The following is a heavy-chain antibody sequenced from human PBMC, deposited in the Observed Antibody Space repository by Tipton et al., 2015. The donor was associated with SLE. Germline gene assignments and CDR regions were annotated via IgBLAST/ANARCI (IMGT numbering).Heavy chain of an antibody. CDR3: ARILIDYFFHGMDV. CDR1: GGSINGYH. D-gene: IGHD3-3*01. CDR2: FYSSGTT. Sequence: TLSLTCTVSGGSINGYHWTWIRQPAGKGLEWIGRFYSSGTTDYNPSLRSRVTMSVDTSKNQFSLNLTSVTAADTAVYYCARILIDYFFHGMDVWGQGTAVAVSS. J-gene: IGHJ6*02. V-gene: IGHV4-4*07.